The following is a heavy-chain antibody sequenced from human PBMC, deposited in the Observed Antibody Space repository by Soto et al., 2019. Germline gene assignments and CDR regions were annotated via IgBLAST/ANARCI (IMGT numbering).Heavy chain of an antibody. CDR2: VDSDGSGT. CDR1: GITFSGYW. V-gene: IGHV3-74*01. Sequence: EVQLVESGGGSVQPGGSLRLSCVASGITFSGYWMHWVRQVPGKGLVWVARVDSDGSGTSYADSVKGRFTISRDNAKNTLYLQMTSLLVEDTAVYYCARVFEHWGQGIAVTVSS. CDR3: ARVFEH. J-gene: IGHJ4*02.